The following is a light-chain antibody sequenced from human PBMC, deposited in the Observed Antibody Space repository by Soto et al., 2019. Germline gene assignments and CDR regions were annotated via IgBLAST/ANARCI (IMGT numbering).Light chain of an antibody. CDR3: GSDAGSVV. Sequence: QSALTQPASVSGSPGQSITISCTGTSSDVGSYNLVSWDQQHPGKAPKLMIYEGSKRPSGVSNRFSGSKSGNTASLTISGLQAEDEADYYCGSDAGSVVLGGGTKLTVL. V-gene: IGLV2-23*01. J-gene: IGLJ2*01. CDR1: SSDVGSYNL. CDR2: EGS.